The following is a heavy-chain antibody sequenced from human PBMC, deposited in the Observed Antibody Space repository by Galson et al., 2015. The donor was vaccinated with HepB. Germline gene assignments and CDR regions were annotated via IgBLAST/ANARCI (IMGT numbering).Heavy chain of an antibody. Sequence: SVKVSCKASGYTFTSYAMHWVRQAPGQRLEWMGWINAGNGNTKYSQKFQGRVTITKDTSASTAYMELSSLRSEDTAVYYCARGQADYDSSGLDYWGQGTLVTVSS. V-gene: IGHV1-3*01. D-gene: IGHD3-22*01. CDR3: ARGQADYDSSGLDY. CDR1: GYTFTSYA. J-gene: IGHJ4*02. CDR2: INAGNGNT.